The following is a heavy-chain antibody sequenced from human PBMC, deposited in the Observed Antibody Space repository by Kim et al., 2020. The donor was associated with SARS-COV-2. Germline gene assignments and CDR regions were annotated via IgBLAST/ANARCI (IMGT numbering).Heavy chain of an antibody. CDR1: GGPFSGYY. CDR3: VRGVDRTKTGID. Sequence: SETLSLTCAVTGGPFSGYYCSWIRQSPGKGLEWIGEIHPTGTTDYNPSLSSRVAMSIDTSENHFSLRLTSVTAADTAVYYCVRGVDRTKTGIDWGQGSLVTVSS. V-gene: IGHV4-34*01. J-gene: IGHJ4*02. D-gene: IGHD1-7*01. CDR2: IHPTGTT.